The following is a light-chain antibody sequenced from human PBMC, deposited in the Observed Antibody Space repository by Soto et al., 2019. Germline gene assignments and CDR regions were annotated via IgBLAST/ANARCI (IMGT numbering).Light chain of an antibody. Sequence: QSALTQPASVSGSPGQSITISCSGTSSDVGGYNLVSWYQQHPGRAPKLLIYEVSQRPSGVSSRFSGSKSGNTATLTISGVQTEDEADYHCCSYETSYFVFGNGTKVTVL. CDR1: SSDVGGYNL. CDR3: CSYETSYFV. V-gene: IGLV2-23*02. J-gene: IGLJ1*01. CDR2: EVS.